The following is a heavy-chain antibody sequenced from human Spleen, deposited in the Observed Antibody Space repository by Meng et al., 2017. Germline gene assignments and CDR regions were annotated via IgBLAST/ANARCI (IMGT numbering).Heavy chain of an antibody. CDR1: GFTVSSNY. CDR3: AKGQVGTAWYRASSYFDS. CDR2: IYSGGNT. D-gene: IGHD6-19*01. J-gene: IGHJ4*02. V-gene: IGHV3-53*01. Sequence: GSLKISCAASGFTVSSNYMSWVRQAPGKGLEWVSVIYSGGNTYYADSVKGRFTISRDNSNSTLYLQMSGLRAEDTAVYYCAKGQVGTAWYRASSYFDSWGQGTLVTVSS.